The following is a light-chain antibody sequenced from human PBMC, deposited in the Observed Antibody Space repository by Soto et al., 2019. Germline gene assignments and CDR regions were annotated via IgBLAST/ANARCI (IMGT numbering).Light chain of an antibody. Sequence: QSAPTKPSSIYGFPGHSRTLCFTGNRSDIESYNLVSWYQQHPGKAPKLMIYEVSKRPSGVSNRFSGSKSGSTESLTISGLQAEDEADYYCCSYAGSSTVFGTGTKVTV. V-gene: IGLV2-23*02. CDR2: EVS. CDR3: CSYAGSSTV. CDR1: RSDIESYNL. J-gene: IGLJ1*01.